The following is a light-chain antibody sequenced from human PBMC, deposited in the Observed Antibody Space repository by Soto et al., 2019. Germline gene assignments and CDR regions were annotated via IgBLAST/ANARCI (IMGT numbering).Light chain of an antibody. V-gene: IGKV1-9*01. J-gene: IGKJ5*01. Sequence: IQLTQSPSSLSASVGDRVTITCRASQGISSYLAWYQQKPGKAPKLLIYGASTLEGGVPFRVSGSGSGTDFTLTISSLQPEDFATYYCQQLNTYPITFGQGTRLEIK. CDR1: QGISSY. CDR3: QQLNTYPIT. CDR2: GAS.